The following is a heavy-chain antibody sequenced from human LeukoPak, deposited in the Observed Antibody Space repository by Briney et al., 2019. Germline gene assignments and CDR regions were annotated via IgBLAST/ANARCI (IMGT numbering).Heavy chain of an antibody. D-gene: IGHD3-3*01. V-gene: IGHV3-7*01. J-gene: IGHJ2*01. Sequence: PGGSLRLSCAASGFTFSSYWMSWVRQAPGKGLEGVANIKQDGSEKYYVDSVKGRFTISRDNAKNSLHLQMNSLRAEDTAVYYCARYPYYDFWSGYAVGWYFDLWGRGTLVAVSS. CDR2: IKQDGSEK. CDR3: ARYPYYDFWSGYAVGWYFDL. CDR1: GFTFSSYW.